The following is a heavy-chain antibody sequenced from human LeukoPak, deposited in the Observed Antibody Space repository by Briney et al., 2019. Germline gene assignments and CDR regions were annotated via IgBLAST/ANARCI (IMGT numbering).Heavy chain of an antibody. CDR1: GGSISSGGYS. Sequence: PSETLSLTCAASGGSISSGGYSWSWIRQPPGKGLEWIGYIYYSGSTNYNPSLKSRVTISVDTSKNQFSLKLSSVTAADTAVYYCARHGRGWLQFFDYWGQGTLVTVSS. D-gene: IGHD5-12*01. CDR3: ARHGRGWLQFFDY. J-gene: IGHJ4*02. V-gene: IGHV4-61*08. CDR2: IYYSGST.